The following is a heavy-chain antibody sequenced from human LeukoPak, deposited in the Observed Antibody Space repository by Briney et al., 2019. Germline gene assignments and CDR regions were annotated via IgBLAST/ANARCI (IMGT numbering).Heavy chain of an antibody. CDR1: GYTFTSYA. V-gene: IGHV1-3*01. J-gene: IGHJ4*02. CDR3: ARDYVDTAMVSDY. CDR2: INAGNGNT. D-gene: IGHD5-18*01. Sequence: ASVKVSCKASGYTFTSYAMHWVRQAPGQRLEWMGWINAGNGNTKYSQEFQGGVTITRDTSASTAYMELSRLRSDDTAVYYCARDYVDTAMVSDYWGQGTLVTVSS.